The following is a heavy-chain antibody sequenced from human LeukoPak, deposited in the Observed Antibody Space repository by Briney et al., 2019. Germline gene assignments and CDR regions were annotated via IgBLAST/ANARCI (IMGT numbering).Heavy chain of an antibody. CDR2: IYPDDSDT. CDR1: GYIFTNYW. V-gene: IGHV5-51*01. D-gene: IGHD3-22*01. Sequence: GESLQISCQGSGYIFTNYWIAWVRQMPGKGLEWMGIIYPDDSDTRYSPSFPGQVTISADKSISTAYLQWSSLKASDTAMYYCARRSYYDSGGYYYDFWGQGTLVTVSS. J-gene: IGHJ4*02. CDR3: ARRSYYDSGGYYYDF.